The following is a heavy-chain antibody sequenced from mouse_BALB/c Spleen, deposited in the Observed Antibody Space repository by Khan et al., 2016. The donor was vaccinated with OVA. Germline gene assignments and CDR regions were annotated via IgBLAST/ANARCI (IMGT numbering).Heavy chain of an antibody. Sequence: VQLQESGAELARPGASVKMSCKASGYTFTSYTIHWIKKRPGQGLEWIGYINPSNGYTNYNQKFKDKATLTTDKSSTTAYLQLSSLTSEDSAVXNCVRDGAYHRNDGWFAYWGQGTLVTVSA. D-gene: IGHD2-14*01. CDR1: GYTFTSYT. CDR2: INPSNGYT. CDR3: VRDGAYHRNDGWFAY. V-gene: IGHV1-4*01. J-gene: IGHJ3*01.